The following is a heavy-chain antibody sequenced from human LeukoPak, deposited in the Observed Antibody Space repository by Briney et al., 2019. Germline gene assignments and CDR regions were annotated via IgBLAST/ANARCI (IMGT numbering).Heavy chain of an antibody. CDR3: ARDLARWELPQDAFDI. CDR2: IYHSGST. D-gene: IGHD1-26*01. J-gene: IGHJ3*02. CDR1: GGSISSSNW. Sequence: PSGTLSLTCAVSGGSISSSNWWSWVRQPPGKGLEWIGEIYHSGSTNYNPSLKSRVTISVDKSKNQFSLKLSSVTAADTAVYYCARDLARWELPQDAFDIWGQGTMVTVSS. V-gene: IGHV4-4*02.